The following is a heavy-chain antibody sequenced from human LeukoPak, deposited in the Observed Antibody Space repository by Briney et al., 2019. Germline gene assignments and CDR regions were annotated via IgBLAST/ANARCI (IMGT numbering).Heavy chain of an antibody. D-gene: IGHD3-9*01. CDR2: ISSSSSTI. J-gene: IGHJ3*02. Sequence: GGSLRLSCAASGFTFSSYSMNWVRQAPGKGLEWVSYISSSSSTIYYADSVKGRFTISRDNAKNSLYLQMNSLRAEDTAVYYCARVVLRYFDWDDAFDIWGQGTMVTVSS. V-gene: IGHV3-48*04. CDR1: GFTFSSYS. CDR3: ARVVLRYFDWDDAFDI.